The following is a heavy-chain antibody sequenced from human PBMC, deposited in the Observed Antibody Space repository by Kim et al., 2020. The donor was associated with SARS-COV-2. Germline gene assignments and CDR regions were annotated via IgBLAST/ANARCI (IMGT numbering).Heavy chain of an antibody. J-gene: IGHJ5*02. V-gene: IGHV3-23*01. CDR1: GFTFSSYA. CDR2: ISGSGGST. D-gene: IGHD6-13*01. CDR3: ARKIAAAGYNWFDP. Sequence: GGSLRLSCAASGFTFSSYAMSWVRQAPGKGLEWVSAISGSGGSTYYADSVKGRFTISRDNSKNTLYLQMNSLRAEDTAVYYCARKIAAAGYNWFDPWGQGTLVTVSS.